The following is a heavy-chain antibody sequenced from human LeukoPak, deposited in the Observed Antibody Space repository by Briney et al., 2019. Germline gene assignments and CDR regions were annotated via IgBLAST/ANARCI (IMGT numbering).Heavy chain of an antibody. D-gene: IGHD2-2*01. Sequence: PGGSLRLSCAASGFTFSSYSMNWVRQAPGKGLEWVSSISSSSSYIYYADSVKGRFTISRDNAKNSLYLQMNSLRAEDTAVYYCARDGGVVVPAAPSYYYYGMDVWGQGTTVTVSS. CDR3: ARDGGVVVPAAPSYYYYGMDV. CDR2: ISSSSSYI. J-gene: IGHJ6*02. V-gene: IGHV3-21*01. CDR1: GFTFSSYS.